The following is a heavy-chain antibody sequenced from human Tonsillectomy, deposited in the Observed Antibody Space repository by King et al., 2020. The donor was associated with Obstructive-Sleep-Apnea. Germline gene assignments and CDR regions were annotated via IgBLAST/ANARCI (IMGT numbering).Heavy chain of an antibody. D-gene: IGHD4-23*01. J-gene: IGHJ4*02. CDR3: TRGYGGSSPLFNY. CDR2: MNPNSGRT. V-gene: IGHV1-8*02. CDR1: GYTFTTYD. Sequence: QLVQSGAEVKKPGASVKVSCKASGYTFTTYDINWVRHATGQGLEWMGWMNPNSGRTDYAQKFQGIVTMTSNTSTATAYMELSSLRPEDTAIYYCTRGYGGSSPLFNYWGQGTLVTVSS.